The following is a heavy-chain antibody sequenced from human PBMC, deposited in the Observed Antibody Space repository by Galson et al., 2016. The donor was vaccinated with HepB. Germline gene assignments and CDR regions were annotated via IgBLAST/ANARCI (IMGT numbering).Heavy chain of an antibody. CDR2: TYYRSKWYN. V-gene: IGHV6-1*01. J-gene: IGHJ6*02. CDR1: GDRVSSNSAA. D-gene: IGHD1/OR15-1a*01. CDR3: VEQRKGAPYGMDV. Sequence: CAISGDRVSSNSAAWNWIRQSPSRGLEWLGRTYYRSKWYNDYAVSVKSRIIVNPDTSKNQFSRQLNSVTPEDTAVYYCVEQRKGAPYGMDVWGQGTTVTVSS.